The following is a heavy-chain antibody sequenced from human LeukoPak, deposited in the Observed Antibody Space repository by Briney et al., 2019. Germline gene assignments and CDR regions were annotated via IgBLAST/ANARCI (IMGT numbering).Heavy chain of an antibody. CDR3: AKDRRMQQLVGAGF. V-gene: IGHV3-30*02. J-gene: IGHJ4*02. Sequence: SGGSLRLSCAASGFTFSSYGMHWVRQAPGKGLEWVAFISYDGSNKYYSDSVKGRFTISKDNSKNTLYLQMNSLRADDTAVYYCAKDRRMQQLVGAGFCGQGTLVTVSS. D-gene: IGHD6-13*01. CDR1: GFTFSSYG. CDR2: ISYDGSNK.